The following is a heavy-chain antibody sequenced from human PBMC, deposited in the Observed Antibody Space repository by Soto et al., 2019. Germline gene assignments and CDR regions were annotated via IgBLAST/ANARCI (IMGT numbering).Heavy chain of an antibody. CDR1: GFTFSSYG. J-gene: IGHJ4*01. CDR2: ISYDGSNK. CDR3: AKVLRYYDWFMTTLDY. Sequence: GGSLRLSCAASGFTFSSYGMHWVRQAPGKGLEWVAVISYDGSNKYYADSVKGRFTISRDNSKNTLYLQMNSLRAEDTAVYYCAKVLRYYDWFMTTLDYWAQRTLVTV. V-gene: IGHV3-30*18. D-gene: IGHD3-9*01.